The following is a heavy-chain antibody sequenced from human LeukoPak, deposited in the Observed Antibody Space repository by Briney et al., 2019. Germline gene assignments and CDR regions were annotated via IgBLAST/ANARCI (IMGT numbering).Heavy chain of an antibody. Sequence: SETLSLTCTVSGGSISSGGYYWSWIRQHPGKGLEWIAYIYYSGSTYYNPSLKSRVTISVDTSKNQFSLKLSSVTAADTAVYYCARGRRVTPYFDYWGQGTLVTVSS. D-gene: IGHD2-21*02. J-gene: IGHJ4*02. V-gene: IGHV4-31*03. CDR1: GGSISSGGYY. CDR2: IYYSGST. CDR3: ARGRRVTPYFDY.